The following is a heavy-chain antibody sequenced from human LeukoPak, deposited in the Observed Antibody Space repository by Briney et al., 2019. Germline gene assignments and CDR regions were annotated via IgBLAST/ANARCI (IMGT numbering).Heavy chain of an antibody. J-gene: IGHJ4*02. V-gene: IGHV4-59*12. D-gene: IGHD3-22*01. CDR3: ARVGDSSGYPYDY. CDR2: IYYSGST. CDR1: GGSISSYY. Sequence: PSETLSLTCTVSGGSISSYYWSWIRQPPGKGLEWIGYIYYSGSTNYNPSLKSRVTISVDTSKNQFSLKLSSVTAADTAVYYCARVGDSSGYPYDYWGQGTLVTVSS.